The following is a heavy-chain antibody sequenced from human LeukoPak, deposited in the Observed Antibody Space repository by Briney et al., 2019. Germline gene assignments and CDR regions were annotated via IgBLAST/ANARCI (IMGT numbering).Heavy chain of an antibody. V-gene: IGHV3-74*01. Sequence: GGSLRLSCAASGFXLTSYEINWVRLAPGKGLVWVSRINNDGSTTAYADSVKGRFTISRDNAKNTLYLQMNSLRAEDTAVYYCARTYSSFDYWGQGTLVTVSS. J-gene: IGHJ4*02. CDR2: INNDGSTT. CDR3: ARTYSSFDY. D-gene: IGHD6-19*01. CDR1: GFXLTSYE.